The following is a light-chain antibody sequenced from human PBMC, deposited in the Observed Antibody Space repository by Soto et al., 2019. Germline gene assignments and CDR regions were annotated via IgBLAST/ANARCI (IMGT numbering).Light chain of an antibody. CDR1: QSVSNS. CDR2: DVS. Sequence: DILLTQTPGTLSLSPGERATLSCRARQSVSNSLAWYQQKPGQAPRLLIYDVSNRATGTPARFSGSGSGTHFTLTISSLEPEDFVVYYCQQRANWPLTFRGGTKVDIK. V-gene: IGKV3-11*01. CDR3: QQRANWPLT. J-gene: IGKJ4*01.